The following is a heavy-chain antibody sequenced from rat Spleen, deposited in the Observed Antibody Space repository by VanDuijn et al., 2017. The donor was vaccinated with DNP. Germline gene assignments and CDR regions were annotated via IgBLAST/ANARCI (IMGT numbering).Heavy chain of an antibody. Sequence: EVKLVESGGGLVQPGRSLKLSCAASGFTFSDYYMAWVRQAPTQGLEWVAYITYDGVGTFYGDSVKGRFTISRDNAKDTLDLQMNRLRSEDMATYYCARSNSGYYAMDAWGQGTAVTVSS. CDR2: ITYDGVGT. D-gene: IGHD4-3*01. CDR1: GFTFSDYY. CDR3: ARSNSGYYAMDA. V-gene: IGHV5-22*01. J-gene: IGHJ4*01.